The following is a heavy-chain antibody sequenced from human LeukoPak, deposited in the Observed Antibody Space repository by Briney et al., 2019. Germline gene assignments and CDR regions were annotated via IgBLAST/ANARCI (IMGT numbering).Heavy chain of an antibody. J-gene: IGHJ4*02. Sequence: TTSETLSLTCTVSGGSVSSGSYYWSWIRQPPGKGLEWIGYIYYSGSTNYNPSLKSRVTISVDTSKNQFSLKLSSVTAADTAVYYCARDSSGYSYPDYWGQGTLVTVSS. CDR1: GGSVSSGSYY. D-gene: IGHD3-22*01. V-gene: IGHV4-61*01. CDR2: IYYSGST. CDR3: ARDSSGYSYPDY.